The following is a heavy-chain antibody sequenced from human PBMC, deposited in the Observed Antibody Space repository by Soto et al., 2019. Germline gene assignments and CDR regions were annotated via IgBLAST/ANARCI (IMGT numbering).Heavy chain of an antibody. V-gene: IGHV3-7*03. Sequence: VQLVESGGGLVQPGGSLRLSCAASGFTLSNYWMSWVRQAPGKGLEWVANINQDGSQKFYLDSVEGRFTISRDNARNSLYLQMNSLRAEDTAIYYCARIYCSSSSCYIDFWGQGILVTVSS. J-gene: IGHJ4*02. CDR2: INQDGSQK. CDR1: GFTLSNYW. D-gene: IGHD2-2*02. CDR3: ARIYCSSSSCYIDF.